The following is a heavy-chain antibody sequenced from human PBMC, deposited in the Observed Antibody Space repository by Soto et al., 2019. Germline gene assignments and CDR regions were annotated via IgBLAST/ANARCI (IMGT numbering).Heavy chain of an antibody. J-gene: IGHJ4*02. CDR1: GGSVSSGSYY. V-gene: IGHV4-61*01. CDR3: ARRGHYYYSSGRFDY. CDR2: INYSGST. D-gene: IGHD3-22*01. Sequence: QVQLQESGPGLVKPSETLSLTCTVSGGSVSSGSYYWSWFRQPPGKGLAWIGYINYSGSTNYNPSLKSRVTISVDTSKNQLSLKLSSVTAADTAVYYCARRGHYYYSSGRFDYWGQGTLVTVSS.